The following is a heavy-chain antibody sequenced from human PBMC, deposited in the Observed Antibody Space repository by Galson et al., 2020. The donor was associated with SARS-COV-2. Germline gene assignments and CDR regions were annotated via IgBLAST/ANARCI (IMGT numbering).Heavy chain of an antibody. CDR1: GFSLTTSGVG. CDR2: IYWDDDK. Sequence: SGPTLVKPTQTLTLTCTFSGFSLTTSGVGVGWIRQPPGKALEWLAVIYWDDDKRYSPSLKSRLTITKDISKSQVVLTMTNMDPVDTATYYCAHGLRWLHPFHWYFDFWGRGTLVTVSS. CDR3: AHGLRWLHPFHWYFDF. D-gene: IGHD3-3*01. V-gene: IGHV2-5*02. J-gene: IGHJ2*01.